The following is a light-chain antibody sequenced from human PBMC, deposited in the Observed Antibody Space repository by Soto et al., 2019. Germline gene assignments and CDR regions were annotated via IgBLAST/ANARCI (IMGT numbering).Light chain of an antibody. J-gene: IGKJ1*01. CDR2: GAS. CDR3: QQYGNSPRT. V-gene: IGKV3-20*01. Sequence: EIVLTQSPGTLPLSPGERATLSCRASQSVNSNYLAGYQQKPGQAPRLLIYGASSRATGIPDRFSGSGSGTDFPLTITRLEPEDLAVYYCQQYGNSPRTFGQGNKVEIK. CDR1: QSVNSNY.